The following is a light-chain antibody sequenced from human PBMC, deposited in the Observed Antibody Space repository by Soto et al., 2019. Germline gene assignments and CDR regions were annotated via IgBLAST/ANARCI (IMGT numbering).Light chain of an antibody. CDR3: SSYTSSSTVI. Sequence: QSVLTQPASVSGSPGQSITISCTGTSSDVGGYNYISWYQQHPGKAPKFIIYDVRNRPSGVSIRFSGSRSGNTASLTISGLQAEDEADYYCSSYTSSSTVIFGGGTKVTVL. CDR2: DVR. J-gene: IGLJ2*01. V-gene: IGLV2-14*01. CDR1: SSDVGGYNY.